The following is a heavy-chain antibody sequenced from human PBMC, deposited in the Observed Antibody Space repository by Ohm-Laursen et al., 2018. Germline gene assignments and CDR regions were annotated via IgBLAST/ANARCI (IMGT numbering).Heavy chain of an antibody. D-gene: IGHD1-14*01. CDR2: MFNSEHS. CDR1: GGSVSGNY. CDR3: ARDDPPDHMTHYYGLDV. J-gene: IGHJ6*02. Sequence: GTLSLTCTVSGGSVSGNYWSWIRQPAGKGLEWIGRMFNSEHSDYNPSLQSRVTMSVDTSKNQFSLRLTSMTAADTAVYYCARDDPPDHMTHYYGLDVWGRGTTVAVSS. V-gene: IGHV4-4*07.